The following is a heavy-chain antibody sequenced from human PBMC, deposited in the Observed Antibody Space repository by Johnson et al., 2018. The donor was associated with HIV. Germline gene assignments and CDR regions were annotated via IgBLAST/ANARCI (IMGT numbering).Heavy chain of an antibody. CDR3: AKRFPRWFAPLATAFDI. CDR2: ISYDGSNK. J-gene: IGHJ3*02. D-gene: IGHD3-9*01. V-gene: IGHV3-30*18. Sequence: QMLLVESGGGVVQPGQSLRLSCAASGLTFSSYGMHWVRQAPGKGLEWVALISYDGSNKYYADSVKGRFTISRDNSKNTLYLQMNILRPDDPAVYYCAKRFPRWFAPLATAFDIWGQGSMVTGSS. CDR1: GLTFSSYG.